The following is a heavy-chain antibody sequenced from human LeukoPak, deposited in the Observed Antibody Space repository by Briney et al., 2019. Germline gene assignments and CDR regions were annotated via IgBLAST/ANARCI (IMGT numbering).Heavy chain of an antibody. J-gene: IGHJ4*02. CDR3: ARGRNELWFGELLGGLFDY. Sequence: SETLSLTCTVSGGSISSYYWSWIRQPPGKGLEWIGYIYYSGSTNYNPSLKSRVTISVDTSKNQFFLKLSSVTAADTAVYYCARGRNELWFGELLGGLFDYWGQGTLVTVSS. D-gene: IGHD3-10*01. CDR2: IYYSGST. CDR1: GGSISSYY. V-gene: IGHV4-59*01.